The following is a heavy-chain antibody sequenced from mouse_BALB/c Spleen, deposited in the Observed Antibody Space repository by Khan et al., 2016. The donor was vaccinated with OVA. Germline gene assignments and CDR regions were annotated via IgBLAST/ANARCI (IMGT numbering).Heavy chain of an antibody. CDR2: ISSGGGDT. V-gene: IGHV5-9*03. J-gene: IGHJ4*01. CDR1: GFTFSIYT. D-gene: IGHD2-4*01. CDR3: ARSLIYSDYDGNAMDY. Sequence: EVELVESGGGLVKPGGSLKLSCAASGFTFSIYTMSWVRQTPEKRLEWVATISSGGGDTYYPDSVKGRFTISRDNAKNNLYLQMSSLRSEDTALYYCARSLIYSDYDGNAMDYWGQGTSVTVSS.